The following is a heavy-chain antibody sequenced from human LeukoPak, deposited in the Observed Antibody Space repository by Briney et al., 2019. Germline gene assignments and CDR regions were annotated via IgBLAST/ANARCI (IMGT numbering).Heavy chain of an antibody. J-gene: IGHJ4*02. D-gene: IGHD5-24*01. CDR1: GGSMSSYY. CDR3: ARGARAGYNLEPFDY. Sequence: SETLSLTCTVSGGSMSSYYWSWIREPPGKGLEWIGYIYYSGSTKYNPSLKSRVTISVDTSKNQFSLKLSSVTAADTAVYYCARGARAGYNLEPFDYWGQGTLVTVSS. CDR2: IYYSGST. V-gene: IGHV4-59*08.